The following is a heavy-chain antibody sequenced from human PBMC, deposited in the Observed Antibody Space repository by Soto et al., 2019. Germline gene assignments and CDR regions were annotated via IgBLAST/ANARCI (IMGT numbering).Heavy chain of an antibody. CDR1: GFTFSTYP. J-gene: IGHJ4*02. CDR3: ARDSDFAFDY. CDR2: IRPSSESM. D-gene: IGHD2-21*02. Sequence: EVQLVESGGGLVQPGGSLRLSCAASGFTFSTYPMNWVRQAPGKGLEWVSNIRPSSESMSYADSVKGRFTVSRDNAKNSLSLQMNSLRDDDPAVYYCARDSDFAFDYWGQGTLVTVSS. V-gene: IGHV3-48*02.